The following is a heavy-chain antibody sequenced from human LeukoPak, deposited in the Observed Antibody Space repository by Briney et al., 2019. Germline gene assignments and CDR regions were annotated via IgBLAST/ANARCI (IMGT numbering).Heavy chain of an antibody. CDR1: GFTFSTYW. CDR2: INPDGSRT. Sequence: GGSLRLSCAASGFTFSTYWMHWVRQAPGKGLVWVSRINPDGSRTDYADSVKGRFTISRDNSKNTLYLQMNSLRAEDTAVYYCAREKEYYYGSGTFDYWGQGTLVTVSS. CDR3: AREKEYYYGSGTFDY. D-gene: IGHD3-10*01. J-gene: IGHJ4*02. V-gene: IGHV3-74*01.